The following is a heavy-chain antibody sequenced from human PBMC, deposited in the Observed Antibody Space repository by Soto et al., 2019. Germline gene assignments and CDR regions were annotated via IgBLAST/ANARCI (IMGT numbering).Heavy chain of an antibody. Sequence: QVQLQESGPGLVKPSQTLSLTCTVSGGSISSGGYYWSWIRQHPGKGLEWIGYIYYSGSTYYNPSLKSRVTISVDTSKNQFSLKLSSVTAADTAVYYCARGHLYRSSSLDAFDIWGQGTMVTVSS. CDR2: IYYSGST. V-gene: IGHV4-31*03. D-gene: IGHD6-6*01. J-gene: IGHJ3*02. CDR1: GGSISSGGYY. CDR3: ARGHLYRSSSLDAFDI.